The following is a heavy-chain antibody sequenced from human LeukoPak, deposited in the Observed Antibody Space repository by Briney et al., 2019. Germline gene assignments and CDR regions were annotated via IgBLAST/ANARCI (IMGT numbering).Heavy chain of an antibody. CDR3: AREGVTPRRNWLDP. CDR2: ITGSSSYT. Sequence: GGSLRLSCAASGFTFSDYYMSWIRQAPGKGLEWVSYITGSSSYTNYADSVKGRFTISRDNAKKSLYLQMNSLRAEDTAVYYCAREGVTPRRNWLDPWGQGTLVTVSS. J-gene: IGHJ5*02. D-gene: IGHD3-10*01. V-gene: IGHV3-11*06. CDR1: GFTFSDYY.